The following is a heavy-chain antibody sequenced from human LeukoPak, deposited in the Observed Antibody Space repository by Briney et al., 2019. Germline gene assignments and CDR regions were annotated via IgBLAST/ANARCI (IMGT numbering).Heavy chain of an antibody. V-gene: IGHV3-30*18. CDR1: GFTFSSYG. CDR2: ISYDGSNK. Sequence: QTGGSLRLSCAAAGFTFSSYGMHWVRQAPGKGLEWVAIISYDGSNKYYADSVKGRFTISRDNSKNTLYLQMNSLRAEDTAVYYCAKIVGATNFDYWGQGTLVTVFS. CDR3: AKIVGATNFDY. D-gene: IGHD1-26*01. J-gene: IGHJ4*02.